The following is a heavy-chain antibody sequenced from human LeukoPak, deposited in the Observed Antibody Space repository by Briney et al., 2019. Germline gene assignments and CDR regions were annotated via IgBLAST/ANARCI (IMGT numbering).Heavy chain of an antibody. D-gene: IGHD5-24*01. CDR2: IYSSGST. CDR1: GFSVRTNY. CDR3: ARTFLSGDGYKVGYFDY. Sequence: GGSLRLSCAVSGFSVRTNYMSWVRQAPGKGPEWVSLIYSSGSTYYTDSVKGRFHISRDNSQNTLYLHMNSLSAEDTAVYYCARTFLSGDGYKVGYFDYWGQGTLVTVSS. V-gene: IGHV3-53*01. J-gene: IGHJ4*02.